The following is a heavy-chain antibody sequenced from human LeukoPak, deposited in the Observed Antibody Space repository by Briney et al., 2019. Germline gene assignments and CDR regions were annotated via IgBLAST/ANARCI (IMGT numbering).Heavy chain of an antibody. D-gene: IGHD3-9*01. CDR1: GYTFTSYG. CDR3: ARVVVLRHFDPVSGGQGTTVDY. Sequence: ASVKVSCKASGYTFTSYGISWVRQAPGQGLEWMGWISAYNGNTNYAQKLQGRVTMTTDTSTSTAYMELRSLRSDDTAVYYCARVVVLRHFDPVSGGQGTTVDYWGQGTLVTVSS. CDR2: ISAYNGNT. J-gene: IGHJ4*02. V-gene: IGHV1-18*01.